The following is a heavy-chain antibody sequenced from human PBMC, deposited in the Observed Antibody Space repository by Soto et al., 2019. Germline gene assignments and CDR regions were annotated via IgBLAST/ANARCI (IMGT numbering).Heavy chain of an antibody. J-gene: IGHJ6*03. V-gene: IGHV3-23*01. CDR1: GFTFSSHA. CDR3: AKSNHDILTGYLTRNYYSYYHMDV. D-gene: IGHD3-9*01. CDR2: ISGSGGST. Sequence: EVQLLESGGGLVQPGGSLRLSCAASGFTFSSHAMSWVRQAPGKGLEWVSGISGSGGSTYYADSVKGRFTISRDNSKSTLYLQMNSLRAEDTAVYYCAKSNHDILTGYLTRNYYSYYHMDVWGKGTTVTVSS.